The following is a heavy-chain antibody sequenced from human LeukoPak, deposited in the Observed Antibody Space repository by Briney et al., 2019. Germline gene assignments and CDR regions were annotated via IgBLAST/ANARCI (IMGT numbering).Heavy chain of an antibody. D-gene: IGHD1-26*01. CDR3: ARDGGSFSYNMDV. CDR1: GYTLTDYY. Sequence: ASVTVSCTASGYTLTDYYMHWVRQAPGQGLEWMGRINPNSGGTNYAQKFQGRVTMTSDTSTSTVYMELSSLRSEDTAMYFCARDGGSFSYNMDVWGQGTTVTVSS. CDR2: INPNSGGT. J-gene: IGHJ6*02. V-gene: IGHV1-2*06.